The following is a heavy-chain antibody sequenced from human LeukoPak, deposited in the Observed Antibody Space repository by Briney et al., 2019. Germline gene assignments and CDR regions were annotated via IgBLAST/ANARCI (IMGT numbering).Heavy chain of an antibody. D-gene: IGHD6-19*01. CDR2: ISYDGTNK. CDR3: AKAYTSGWYFCFDY. J-gene: IGHJ4*02. V-gene: IGHV3-30-3*01. CDR1: GFIFSTFA. Sequence: PGGSLRLSCAASGFIFSTFAMHWVRQTPGKGLEWVAVISYDGTNKYYADSVKGRFTISRDNSKNTLYLQMNSLRVEDTAVYYCAKAYTSGWYFCFDYWGQGALVTVSS.